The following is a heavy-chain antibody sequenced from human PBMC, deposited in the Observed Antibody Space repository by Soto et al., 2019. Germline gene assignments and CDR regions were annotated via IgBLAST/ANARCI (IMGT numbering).Heavy chain of an antibody. J-gene: IGHJ6*02. CDR3: ARDVRNQLWVGGLDAMDV. D-gene: IGHD5-18*01. V-gene: IGHV1-18*01. CDR2: ISGVNGQT. Sequence: QVQLVQSGPEVRKPGASVKVSCKASAYTFTNYGISWVRQAPGQGLEWMGWISGVNGQTNYAQKFRGRVTITTDTCTTTAGMGRRSLRSDETARYYRARDVRNQLWVGGLDAMDVWGHGTTVTVS. CDR1: AYTFTNYG.